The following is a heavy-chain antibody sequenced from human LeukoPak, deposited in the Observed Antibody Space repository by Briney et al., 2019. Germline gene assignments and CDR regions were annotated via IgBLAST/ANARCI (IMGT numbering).Heavy chain of an antibody. CDR2: INHSGST. Sequence: SETLSLTCAVYGGSFSGYYWSWIRQPPGKGLEWIGEINHSGSTNYNPSLKSRVTISVDTSKNQFSLKLSSVTAADTAVYYCARDLVPGYWGQGTLVTVSS. V-gene: IGHV4-34*01. J-gene: IGHJ4*02. CDR3: ARDLVPGY. CDR1: GGSFSGYY.